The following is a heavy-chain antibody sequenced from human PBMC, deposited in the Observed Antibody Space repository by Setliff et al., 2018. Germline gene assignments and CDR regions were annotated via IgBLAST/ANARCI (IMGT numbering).Heavy chain of an antibody. J-gene: IGHJ3*02. V-gene: IGHV5-51*01. CDR3: ARQAISGSDAFDI. CDR2: IYPGDSDT. Sequence: GESLKISCKGSGYTFTNYWIGWVRQMPGKDLEWMGIIYPGDSDTRYSPSFQGQVTISADKSISIAYLQWSSLKASDTAMYYCARQAISGSDAFDIWGQGTLVTVSS. CDR1: GYTFTNYW. D-gene: IGHD3-3*01.